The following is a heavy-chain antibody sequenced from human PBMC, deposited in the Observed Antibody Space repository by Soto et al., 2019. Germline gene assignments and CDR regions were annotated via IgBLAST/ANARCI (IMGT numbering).Heavy chain of an antibody. CDR1: GFTFDDYA. Sequence: GGSLRLSCAASGFTFDDYAMRWVRQAPGKGLEWVSGISWNSGSIGYADSVKGRFTISRDNAKNSLYLQMNSLRAEDTALYYCAKFSRRTAWGQGTLVTVSS. J-gene: IGHJ5*02. CDR2: ISWNSGSI. D-gene: IGHD6-6*01. V-gene: IGHV3-9*01. CDR3: AKFSRRTA.